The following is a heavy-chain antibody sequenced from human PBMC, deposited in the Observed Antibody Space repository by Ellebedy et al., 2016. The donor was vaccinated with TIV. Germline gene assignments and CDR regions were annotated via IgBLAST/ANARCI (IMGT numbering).Heavy chain of an antibody. CDR1: GFTVSDYF. D-gene: IGHD3-16*01. CDR3: ARDPGGGGDYGDNWFDP. J-gene: IGHJ5*02. Sequence: GESLKISCAASGFTVSDYFMTWVRQAPGKGLEWVSLIYKNGGTNYTDSVNGRFTITRDDSKNPLSLQMNSLRAEDTAVYYCARDPGGGGDYGDNWFDPWGQGTLVTVSS. V-gene: IGHV3-66*01. CDR2: IYKNGGT.